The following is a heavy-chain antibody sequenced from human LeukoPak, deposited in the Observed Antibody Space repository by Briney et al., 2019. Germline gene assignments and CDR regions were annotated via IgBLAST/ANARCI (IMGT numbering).Heavy chain of an antibody. J-gene: IGHJ6*03. V-gene: IGHV3-7*01. CDR2: IRQDGSGK. D-gene: IGHD6-19*01. CDR3: ARYSSGWYLRDYYYYMDV. Sequence: PGGSLRLSCTASGFTFSTYYMAWVRQAPGKGLEWVANIRQDGSGKFYADSVKGRFTISRDNAKNSLYLQMNSLRAEDTAVYYCARYSSGWYLRDYYYYMDVWGKGTTVTVSS. CDR1: GFTFSTYY.